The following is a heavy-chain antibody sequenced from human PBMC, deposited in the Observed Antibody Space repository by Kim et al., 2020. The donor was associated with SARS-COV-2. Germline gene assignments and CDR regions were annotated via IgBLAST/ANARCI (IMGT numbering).Heavy chain of an antibody. CDR3: ARGGAGSGTLGP. D-gene: IGHD3-10*01. J-gene: IGHJ5*02. Sequence: NYNPSLKSLVTISVDTSRSQVSLKLSTVTAADTAVYYCARGGAGSGTLGPWGQGTLVTVSS. V-gene: IGHV4-34*01.